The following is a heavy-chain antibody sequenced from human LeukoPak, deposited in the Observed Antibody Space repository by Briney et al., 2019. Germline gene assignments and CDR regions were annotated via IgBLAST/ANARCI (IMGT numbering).Heavy chain of an antibody. CDR1: GYTFTGYY. V-gene: IGHV1-46*01. CDR2: INPSGGST. Sequence: ASVKVSCKASGYTFTGYYMHWVRQAPGQGLEWMGIINPSGGSTSYAQKFQGRVTMTRDTSTSTVYMELSSLRSEDTAVYYCARDFLGTNYYDSMGYWGQGTLVTVSS. J-gene: IGHJ4*02. D-gene: IGHD3-22*01. CDR3: ARDFLGTNYYDSMGY.